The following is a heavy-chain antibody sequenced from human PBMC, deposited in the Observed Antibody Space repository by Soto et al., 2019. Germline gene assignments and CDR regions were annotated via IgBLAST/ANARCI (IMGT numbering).Heavy chain of an antibody. CDR1: GYFFTSYA. Sequence: QVQLVQSGPEVKKTGASVKVSCRASGYFFTSYAIHWVRQAPGPRLEWLGWINAANGHTKYSQNFQGRVIITMDTSANTVYMELSSLKSGDTAVYYCARGSIAVAGRNQLDYWGQGTRVTVFS. J-gene: IGHJ4*02. CDR3: ARGSIAVAGRNQLDY. D-gene: IGHD6-19*01. CDR2: INAANGHT. V-gene: IGHV1-3*01.